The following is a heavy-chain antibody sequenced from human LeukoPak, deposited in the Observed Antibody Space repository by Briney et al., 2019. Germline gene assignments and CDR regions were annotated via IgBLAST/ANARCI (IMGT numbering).Heavy chain of an antibody. D-gene: IGHD6-13*01. Sequence: QSGGSLRLSCAASGFTFSSYAMSWFRQAPGKGLEWVSAISGSGGSTYYADSVKGRFTISRDNSKNTLYLQMNSLRAEDTAVYYCAKDRGMSSSWQDYWGQGTLVTVSS. CDR1: GFTFSSYA. J-gene: IGHJ4*02. CDR3: AKDRGMSSSWQDY. V-gene: IGHV3-23*01. CDR2: ISGSGGST.